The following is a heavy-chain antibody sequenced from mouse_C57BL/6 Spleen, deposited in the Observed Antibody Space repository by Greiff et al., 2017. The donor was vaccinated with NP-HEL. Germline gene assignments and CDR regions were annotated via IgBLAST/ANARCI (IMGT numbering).Heavy chain of an antibody. CDR2: INPSNGGT. J-gene: IGHJ2*01. CDR1: GYTFTSYW. CDR3: ARYYYGNLYYFDY. D-gene: IGHD2-1*01. Sequence: QVHVKQPGTELVKPGASVKLSCKASGYTFTSYWMHWVKQRPGQGLEWIGNINPSNGGTNYNEKFKSKATLTVDKSSSTAYMQLSSLTSEDSAVYYCARYYYGNLYYFDYWGQGTTLTVSS. V-gene: IGHV1-53*01.